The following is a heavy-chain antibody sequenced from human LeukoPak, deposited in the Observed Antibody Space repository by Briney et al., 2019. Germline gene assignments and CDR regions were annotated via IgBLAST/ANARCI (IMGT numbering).Heavy chain of an antibody. CDR1: GDSVSSNTEA. CDR2: TYYRSKWYN. J-gene: IGHJ4*02. D-gene: IGHD7-27*01. Sequence: SQTLSLTCAISGDSVSSNTEAWNWIRQSPSRGLEWLGRTYYRSKWYNDYAVSVKSRITINPDTSKNQFSLQLNSVTPEDTAVYYCARDRDDWGFYFDYWGQGTLVTVSS. V-gene: IGHV6-1*01. CDR3: ARDRDDWGFYFDY.